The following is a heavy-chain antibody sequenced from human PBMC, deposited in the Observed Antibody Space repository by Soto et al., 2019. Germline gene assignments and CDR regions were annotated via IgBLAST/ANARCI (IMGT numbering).Heavy chain of an antibody. Sequence: EVQLVESGGGLVQPGGSLRLSCVASGFTVSSNYMSWVRQAPGKGLECVSLIYSDGSTDHADSVKDRFTISRDNSRNILYLQMNSLTAEDTAVYYCARRTGSGAFDYWGQGTLVTVSS. J-gene: IGHJ4*02. CDR1: GFTVSSNY. CDR2: IYSDGST. D-gene: IGHD2-8*02. CDR3: ARRTGSGAFDY. V-gene: IGHV3-66*01.